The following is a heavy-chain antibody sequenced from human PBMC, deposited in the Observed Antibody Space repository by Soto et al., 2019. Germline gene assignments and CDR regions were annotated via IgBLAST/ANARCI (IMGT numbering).Heavy chain of an antibody. CDR2: ISGSGGST. D-gene: IGHD5-18*01. V-gene: IGHV3-23*01. CDR1: GFTFSSYA. CDR3: AKDFGYNYGYDAFDI. Sequence: GGSLRLSCAASGFTFSSYAMSWVRQAPGKGLEWVSGISGSGGSTYYVDYVKGRFTISRDNSKNTLYLQMNSLRAEDTAVYYCAKDFGYNYGYDAFDIWGQGTMVTVSS. J-gene: IGHJ3*02.